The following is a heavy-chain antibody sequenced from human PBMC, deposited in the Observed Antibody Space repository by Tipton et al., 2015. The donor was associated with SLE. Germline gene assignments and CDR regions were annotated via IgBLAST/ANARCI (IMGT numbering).Heavy chain of an antibody. V-gene: IGHV4-31*03. CDR1: GGSVSSGGYY. D-gene: IGHD5-24*01. J-gene: IGHJ4*02. Sequence: LRLSCTVSGGSVSSGGYYWSWIRQLPGKGLEFIGYIYFTDNTYYNPSLKSRLTISVDTSKNQFSLKLTSVTAADTALYFCARKRLDGYHPFDSWGPGTAVTVSS. CDR3: ARKRLDGYHPFDS. CDR2: IYFTDNT.